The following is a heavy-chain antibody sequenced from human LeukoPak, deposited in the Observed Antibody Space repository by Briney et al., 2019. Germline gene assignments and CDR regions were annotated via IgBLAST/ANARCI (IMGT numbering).Heavy chain of an antibody. J-gene: IGHJ4*02. CDR1: EFTFSRYG. D-gene: IGHD5-24*01. CDR3: AKSGYNRFDY. CDR2: IRYDGSNK. V-gene: IGHV3-30*02. Sequence: GGSLRLSCAASEFTFSRYGMHWVRQAPGKGLEWVAFIRYDGSNKYYADSVKGRFTISRDNSRNTLYLQMNSLIAEDTAVYYCAKSGYNRFDYWGQGTRVTVSS.